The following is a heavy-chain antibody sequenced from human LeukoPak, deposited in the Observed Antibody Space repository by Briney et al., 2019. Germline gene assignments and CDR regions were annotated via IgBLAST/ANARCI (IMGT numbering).Heavy chain of an antibody. CDR3: ARANDIEDGMDV. CDR2: INHSGST. V-gene: IGHV4-34*01. D-gene: IGHD3-9*01. Sequence: PSETLSLTCAVYGGPFSGYYWSWIRQPPGKGLEWIGEINHSGSTNYNPSLKSRVTISVDTSKNQFSLKLSSVTAADTAVYYCARANDIEDGMDVWGQGTTVTVSS. CDR1: GGPFSGYY. J-gene: IGHJ6*02.